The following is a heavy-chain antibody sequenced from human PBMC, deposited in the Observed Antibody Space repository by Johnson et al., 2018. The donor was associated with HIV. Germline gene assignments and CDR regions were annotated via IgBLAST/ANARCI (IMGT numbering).Heavy chain of an antibody. D-gene: IGHD4-17*01. J-gene: IGHJ3*02. CDR3: AREREDYGDNHDAFDI. V-gene: IGHV3-20*04. CDR2: INWNGGST. Sequence: VQLVESGGGLVQPGGSLRLSCAASGFTFDDYGMSWVRQAPGKGLEWVSGINWNGGSTGYADSVKGRFTISRDYAKNSLYLRMNSLRAEDTALYYCAREREDYGDNHDAFDIWGQGTMVTVSS. CDR1: GFTFDDYG.